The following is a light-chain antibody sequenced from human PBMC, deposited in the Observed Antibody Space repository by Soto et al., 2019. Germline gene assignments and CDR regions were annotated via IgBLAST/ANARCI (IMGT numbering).Light chain of an antibody. Sequence: IVWTQSPATLSLWPGETDVLSCRARQNVNTYLSWYQQRPGQAPRLLIYDASKRVPGIPARFSGSGSGTDFTLTISSLEPEEFALYYCQQRGTSITFDQETRLEIE. V-gene: IGKV3-11*01. CDR2: DAS. J-gene: IGKJ5*01. CDR1: QNVNTY. CDR3: QQRGTSIT.